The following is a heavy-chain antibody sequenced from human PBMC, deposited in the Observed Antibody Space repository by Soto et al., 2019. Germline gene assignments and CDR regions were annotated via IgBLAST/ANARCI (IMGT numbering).Heavy chain of an antibody. CDR1: GGSMSGDY. Sequence: QVQLQESGPGLAKASETLSLTCTVSGGSMSGDYWSWIRQPPGQGLEWIGFIYASGTTNYNPSLNTRGTISIDTSRDQFSLKLSSVTAADTAVYYCARVSHIVVVAAGLGACEIWGQGTMIT. CDR3: ARVSHIVVVAAGLGACEI. D-gene: IGHD2-21*02. CDR2: IYASGTT. V-gene: IGHV4-59*01. J-gene: IGHJ3*02.